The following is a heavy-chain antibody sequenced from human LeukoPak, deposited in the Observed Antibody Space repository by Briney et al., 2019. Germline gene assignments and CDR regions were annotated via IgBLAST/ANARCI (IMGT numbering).Heavy chain of an antibody. V-gene: IGHV4-4*02. CDR3: AGLVGRYSSGLYYYYFDY. D-gene: IGHD3-22*01. J-gene: IGHJ4*02. CDR1: GDSINSLDL. CDR2: MYLSGTT. Sequence: SETLSLTCTVSGDSINSLDLWSWVRQPPGKGLEWIGEMYLSGTTHSNPSVKSRVTISIDKSKNQFFLNLSSVTAADTAVYYCAGLVGRYSSGLYYYYFDYWGQGTLVTISS.